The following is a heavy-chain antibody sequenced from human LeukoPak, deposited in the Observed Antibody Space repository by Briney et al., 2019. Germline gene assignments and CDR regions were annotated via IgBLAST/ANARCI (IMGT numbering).Heavy chain of an antibody. CDR1: GYTFTCYD. Sequence: ASVKVSCKASGYTFTCYDINWVRQPTGQGLEWMGWRNPNSGNTGYAQKFQGRVTMTRNTSISTAYMELSSLRSEDTAVYYCARGAVAAAMVARAAENWFDPWGQGTLVTVSS. J-gene: IGHJ5*02. CDR3: ARGAVAAAMVARAAENWFDP. D-gene: IGHD2-2*01. V-gene: IGHV1-8*01. CDR2: RNPNSGNT.